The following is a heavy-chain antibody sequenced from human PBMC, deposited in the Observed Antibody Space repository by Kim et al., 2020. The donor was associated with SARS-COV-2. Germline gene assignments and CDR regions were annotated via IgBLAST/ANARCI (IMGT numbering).Heavy chain of an antibody. V-gene: IGHV4-59*01. CDR1: GGSISDDY. J-gene: IGHJ6*02. D-gene: IGHD3-3*02. CDR2: IHYGGRT. CDR3: ARGIFGGGLNYKGMDV. Sequence: SETLSLTCTASGGSISDDYWTWIRQPPGKGLEGIGMIHYGGRTDYKPSLKSRVTISLDKSNNQFSLNLSSVTAADSAVYFCARGIFGGGLNYKGMDVWGQGTTVTVSS.